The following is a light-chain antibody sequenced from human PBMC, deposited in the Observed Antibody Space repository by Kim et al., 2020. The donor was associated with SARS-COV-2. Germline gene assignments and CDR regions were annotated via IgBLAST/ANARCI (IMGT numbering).Light chain of an antibody. CDR2: YKSDSNK. J-gene: IGLJ3*02. CDR3: AIWYSNSWV. V-gene: IGLV5-39*01. CDR1: SSINVNTYN. Sequence: FTCTLRSSINVNTYNIYWYQQKPGSLPRYLLRYKSDSNKQQASGVPSRFSGSKDASTNAGLLFISVLQSEDESDYYCAIWYSNSWVFGGGTQLTVL.